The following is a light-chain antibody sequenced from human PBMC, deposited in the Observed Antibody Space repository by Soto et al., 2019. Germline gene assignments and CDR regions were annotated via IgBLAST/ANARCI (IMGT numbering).Light chain of an antibody. CDR1: SSDVGNYNY. CDR2: EVS. J-gene: IGLJ1*01. Sequence: QSALTQPPSASGSPGQSVTISCTGTSSDVGNYNYVSWYLQHPGKAPKLMIYEVSKRPSGVPDRFSGSKSGNTASLTVSGLQAEDEADYYCSSYAGSNAYVFGTGTKVTVL. CDR3: SSYAGSNAYV. V-gene: IGLV2-8*01.